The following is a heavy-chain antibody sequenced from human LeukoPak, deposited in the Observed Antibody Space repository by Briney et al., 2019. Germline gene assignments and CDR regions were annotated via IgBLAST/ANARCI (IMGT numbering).Heavy chain of an antibody. J-gene: IGHJ5*02. CDR2: IYHSGST. Sequence: PSQTLSLTCAVSGGSISSGGYSRSWIRQPPGKGLEWIGYIYHSGSTYYNPSLKSRVTISVDRSKNQFSLKLSPVTAADTAVYYCARARVPIAAAGTGWFDPWGQGTLVTVSS. CDR1: GGSISSGGYS. D-gene: IGHD6-13*01. V-gene: IGHV4-30-2*01. CDR3: ARARVPIAAAGTGWFDP.